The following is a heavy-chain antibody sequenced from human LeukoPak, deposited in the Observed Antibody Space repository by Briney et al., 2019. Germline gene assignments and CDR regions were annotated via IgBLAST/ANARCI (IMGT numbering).Heavy chain of an antibody. V-gene: IGHV3-48*02. CDR1: GFTFTSSN. Sequence: GGSLRLSCAASGFTFTSSNMNWVRQAPGKGLEWVSYISSSSSTIYFADSVKGRFTISRDNAKNSLYLQMSSLRDEDTAVYYCARLTTLQAGYWGQGTLVTVSS. CDR3: ARLTTLQAGY. J-gene: IGHJ4*02. D-gene: IGHD4-11*01. CDR2: ISSSSSTI.